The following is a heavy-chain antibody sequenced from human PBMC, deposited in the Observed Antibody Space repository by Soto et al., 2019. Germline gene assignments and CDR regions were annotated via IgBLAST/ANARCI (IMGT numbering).Heavy chain of an antibody. J-gene: IGHJ5*02. CDR2: TTGSGDRT. Sequence: GGSLRLSCAASGFTFSTYAMSWVRQAPGEGLEWVSTTTGSGDRTYYADSVKGRFTLSRDNSKNTLYLEMSSLRAEDTAVYYCVRDLVIGTTGWFDPWGQGTLVTVSS. D-gene: IGHD1-7*01. CDR3: VRDLVIGTTGWFDP. CDR1: GFTFSTYA. V-gene: IGHV3-23*01.